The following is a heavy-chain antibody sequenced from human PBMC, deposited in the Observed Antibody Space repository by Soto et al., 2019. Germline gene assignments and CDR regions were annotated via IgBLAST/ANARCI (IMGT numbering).Heavy chain of an antibody. D-gene: IGHD3-10*01. CDR2: IIPIFGTA. J-gene: IGHJ6*02. Sequence: SVKGSCKASGGTFSSYAISWVRQAPGQGLEWMGGIIPIFGTANYAQKFQGRVTITADESTSTAYMELSSLRSEDTAVYYCARVRGSGSSGDYYYYGMDVWGQGTTVTVSS. CDR1: GGTFSSYA. V-gene: IGHV1-69*13. CDR3: ARVRGSGSSGDYYYYGMDV.